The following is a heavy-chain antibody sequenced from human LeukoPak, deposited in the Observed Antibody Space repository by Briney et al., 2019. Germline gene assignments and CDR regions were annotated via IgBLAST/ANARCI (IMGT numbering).Heavy chain of an antibody. D-gene: IGHD3-10*01. Sequence: GGSLRLSCAASGFTFDDYAMHWVRQAPGKGLEWVSGISWNSGSIGYADSVKGRFTTSGDNAKNSLYLQMSSLRAEDTALYYCVKGRRDYYGAGNYPNWFDPWGQGTLVTVTP. CDR3: VKGRRDYYGAGNYPNWFDP. CDR1: GFTFDDYA. V-gene: IGHV3-9*01. J-gene: IGHJ5*02. CDR2: ISWNSGSI.